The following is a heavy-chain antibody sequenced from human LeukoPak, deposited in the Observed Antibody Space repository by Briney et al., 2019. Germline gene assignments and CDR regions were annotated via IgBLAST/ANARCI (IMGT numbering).Heavy chain of an antibody. Sequence: GASVKVSCKASGYTFTSYGISWVRQAPGQGLEWMGWISAYNGNTNYAQKLQGRVTMTTDTSTSTAYMELRSLRSDDTAVYYCARDSRWGYYDSSGYRYYYYYMDVWGKGTTVTISS. CDR1: GYTFTSYG. D-gene: IGHD3-22*01. CDR2: ISAYNGNT. CDR3: ARDSRWGYYDSSGYRYYYYYMDV. V-gene: IGHV1-18*01. J-gene: IGHJ6*03.